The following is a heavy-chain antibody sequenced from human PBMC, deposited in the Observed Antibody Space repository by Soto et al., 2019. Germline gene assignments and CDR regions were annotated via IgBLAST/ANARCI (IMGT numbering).Heavy chain of an antibody. Sequence: QVQLQESGPGLVKPSQTLSLTCTVSGGSISSGGYYWSWIRQHPGKGLEWIGYIYYSGSTYYNPSIKSRVTISVDTSKNQFSLKLSSVTAADTAVYYCAVYYYGSGSYYDYWGQGTLVTVSS. D-gene: IGHD3-10*01. CDR1: GGSISSGGYY. V-gene: IGHV4-31*03. J-gene: IGHJ4*02. CDR3: AVYYYGSGSYYDY. CDR2: IYYSGST.